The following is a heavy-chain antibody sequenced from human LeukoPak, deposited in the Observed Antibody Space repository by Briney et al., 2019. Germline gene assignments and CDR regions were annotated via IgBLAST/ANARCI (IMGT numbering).Heavy chain of an antibody. CDR2: ISGGGVNT. D-gene: IGHD3-22*01. V-gene: IGHV3-23*01. J-gene: IGHJ4*02. Sequence: GGSLRLSCVASGFTVSSYPMSWVRQAAGKGLEWVSAISGGGVNTYYADSMKGRFTISRDESKNTLYLRINSLRAEDTAVYYCAKSVGYHSDRSGYYWLGTFDSWGQGTLVTVSS. CDR3: AKSVGYHSDRSGYYWLGTFDS. CDR1: GFTVSSYP.